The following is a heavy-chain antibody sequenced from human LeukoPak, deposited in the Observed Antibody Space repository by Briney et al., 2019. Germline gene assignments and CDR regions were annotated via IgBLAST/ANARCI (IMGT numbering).Heavy chain of an antibody. V-gene: IGHV4-31*03. CDR2: IYYSGST. CDR3: ARITRDVAVAGTIDY. J-gene: IGHJ4*02. Sequence: SETLSLTCTVSGGSISSGGYYWSWIRQHPGKGLEWIGYIYYSGSTYYNPSLKSRVTISVDTSKNQFSLKLSSVTAADTAVYYCARITRDVAVAGTIDYWGQGTLVTVSS. D-gene: IGHD6-19*01. CDR1: GGSISSGGYY.